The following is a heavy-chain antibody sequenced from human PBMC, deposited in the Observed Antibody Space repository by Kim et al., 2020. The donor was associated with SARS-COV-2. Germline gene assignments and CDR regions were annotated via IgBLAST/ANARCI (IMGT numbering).Heavy chain of an antibody. V-gene: IGHV3-43*01. D-gene: IGHD6-19*01. CDR1: GFNFDDFS. CDR3: TRSGWLYDYGMDV. Sequence: GGSLRLSCAASGFNFDDFSIHWVRQAPGKGLEWVSLISWDGGSTYYADSVRGRFTISRDNSKNSLYLHMNSLRSEDTALYYCTRSGWLYDYGMDVWGKGTTVTVSS. J-gene: IGHJ6*04. CDR2: ISWDGGST.